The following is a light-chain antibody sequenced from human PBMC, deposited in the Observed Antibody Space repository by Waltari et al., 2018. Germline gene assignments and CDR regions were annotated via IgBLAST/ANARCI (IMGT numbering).Light chain of an antibody. V-gene: IGKV1-16*02. CDR1: QDIRNY. J-gene: IGKJ5*01. Sequence: DIQMTQSPSSLSASVGDRVSITCRASQDIRNYLAWFQHKPGEAPKPLIYAASSLQSGVPSNFSGSGSGTDVTLTISSLQPEDFATYYCQQYKTYPITFGQGTRLEI. CDR3: QQYKTYPIT. CDR2: AAS.